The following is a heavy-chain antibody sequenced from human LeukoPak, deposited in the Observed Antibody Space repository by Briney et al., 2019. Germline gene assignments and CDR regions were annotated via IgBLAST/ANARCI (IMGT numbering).Heavy chain of an antibody. CDR2: IWDDGTNK. Sequence: GGSLRLSCAASGFIFSSYGMHWVRQAPGKGLEWVAVIWDDGTNKYYADSVKGRFTISRDNSKNTLYLQMNSVRAEDTAVYYCATAAAGKHDYWGQGTLVTVSS. J-gene: IGHJ4*02. CDR1: GFIFSSYG. V-gene: IGHV3-33*01. D-gene: IGHD6-13*01. CDR3: ATAAAGKHDY.